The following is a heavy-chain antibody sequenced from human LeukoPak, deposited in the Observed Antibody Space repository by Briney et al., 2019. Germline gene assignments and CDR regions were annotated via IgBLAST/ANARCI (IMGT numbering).Heavy chain of an antibody. V-gene: IGHV3-66*02. J-gene: IGHJ4*02. CDR2: IYSGGST. Sequence: PGGSLRLSCAASGFTVSSNYMSWVRQAPGKGLEWVSVIYSGGSTYYADSVKGRFTISRDNSKNTLYLQMNSLRAEDTAVYYCARGPRCSSTSCYSYWGQGTLVTVSS. CDR3: ARGPRCSSTSCYSY. D-gene: IGHD2-2*01. CDR1: GFTVSSNY.